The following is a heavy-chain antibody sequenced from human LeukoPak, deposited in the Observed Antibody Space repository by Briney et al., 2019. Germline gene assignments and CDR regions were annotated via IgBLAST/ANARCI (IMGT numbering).Heavy chain of an antibody. CDR2: IYSSGNT. D-gene: IGHD1-7*01. V-gene: IGHV4-59*01. CDR3: ARTGRSGTTNAY. CDR1: GGSISSYY. J-gene: IGHJ4*02. Sequence: SETLSLTCTVSGGSISSYYWSWIRQPPGKGLEWIGYIYSSGNTNYNPSLKSRVTMSIDTSKNQFSLNLSSVTAADTAVYYCARTGRSGTTNAYWGQGTLVTVSS.